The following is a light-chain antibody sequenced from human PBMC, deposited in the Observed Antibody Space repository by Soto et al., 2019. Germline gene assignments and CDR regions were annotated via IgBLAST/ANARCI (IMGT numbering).Light chain of an antibody. CDR1: SSDVGGYNY. V-gene: IGLV2-14*01. J-gene: IGLJ1*01. CDR3: SSYTSSSTLLV. Sequence: QSARTQPASVSGSPGQSITISCTGTSSDVGGYNYVSWYQQHPGKAPKLMIYDVSNRPSGVSNRFSGSKSGNTASLTISGLQAEDEADYYCSSYTSSSTLLVFGTGTKVTVL. CDR2: DVS.